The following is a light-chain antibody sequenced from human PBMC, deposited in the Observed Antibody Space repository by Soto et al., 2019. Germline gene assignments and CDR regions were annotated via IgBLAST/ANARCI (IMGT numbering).Light chain of an antibody. CDR3: TSYVGNDIWV. Sequence: QPVLTQPPSASGSPGQSVTISCTGTSSEVGAYKYVSWYQQYPGKAPKLMIYEVTKRPSGVPDRFSGSKSGNTASLTVSGLQAEDEADYYCTSYVGNDIWVFGGGTKLTVL. CDR1: SSEVGAYKY. V-gene: IGLV2-8*01. CDR2: EVT. J-gene: IGLJ3*02.